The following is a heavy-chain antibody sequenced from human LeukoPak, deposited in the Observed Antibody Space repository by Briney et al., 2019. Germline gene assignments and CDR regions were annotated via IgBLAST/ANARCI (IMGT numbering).Heavy chain of an antibody. CDR2: IYTSGST. Sequence: PSQTLSLTCTVSGGSISSGSYYWSWIRQPAGKGLEWIGRIYTSGSTNYSPSLKSRVTISVDTSKNQFSLKPSSVTAADTAVYYCARVSGYDWESFYDYWGQGTLVTVSS. CDR3: ARVSGYDWESFYDY. CDR1: GGSISSGSYY. J-gene: IGHJ4*02. V-gene: IGHV4-61*02. D-gene: IGHD5-12*01.